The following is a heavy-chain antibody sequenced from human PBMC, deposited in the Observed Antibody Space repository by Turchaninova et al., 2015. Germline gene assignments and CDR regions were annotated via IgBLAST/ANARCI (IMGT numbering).Heavy chain of an antibody. V-gene: IGHV3-53*01. J-gene: IGHJ4*02. CDR3: ARGDAANVAAL. Sequence: VQLVESGGGLIQPGGSLRRSFAVSGFGLSSKYMSWGRQAPGMGLEWVSILYSDGRTYYADSVKGRFTISRDDSKSTQYLQMNSLRGEDTAVYYCARGDAANVAALWGQGTLVTVSS. CDR1: GFGLSSKY. CDR2: LYSDGRT. D-gene: IGHD6-25*01.